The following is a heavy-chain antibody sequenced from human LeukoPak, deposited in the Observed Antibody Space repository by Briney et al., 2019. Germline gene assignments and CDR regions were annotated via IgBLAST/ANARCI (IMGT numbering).Heavy chain of an antibody. V-gene: IGHV3-48*03. Sequence: GGSLRLSCAASGFTFSSYEMNWVRQAPGKGLEWVSYISSSGSTIYYVDSVKGRFTISRDNAKNSLYLQMDSLRAEDTAVYYCARGDCSSTSCYAYYYYYYMDVWGKGTTVTVSS. D-gene: IGHD2-2*01. J-gene: IGHJ6*03. CDR1: GFTFSSYE. CDR2: ISSSGSTI. CDR3: ARGDCSSTSCYAYYYYYYMDV.